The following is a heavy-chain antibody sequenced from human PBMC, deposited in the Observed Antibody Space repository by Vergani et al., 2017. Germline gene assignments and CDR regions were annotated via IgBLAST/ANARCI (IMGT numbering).Heavy chain of an antibody. V-gene: IGHV5-51*01. Sequence: EVPLVQSGAAVKKPGESLKISCTGSGYSFTSYWIGWVRQMPGKGLEWMGIIYPGDSDTRYSPSFQGQVTTSADKSISTAYLQWSSLKAADTAMYYCAMSEAHDAFDIWGQGTMVTVSS. CDR1: GYSFTSYW. J-gene: IGHJ3*02. CDR3: AMSEAHDAFDI. CDR2: IYPGDSDT. D-gene: IGHD6-6*01.